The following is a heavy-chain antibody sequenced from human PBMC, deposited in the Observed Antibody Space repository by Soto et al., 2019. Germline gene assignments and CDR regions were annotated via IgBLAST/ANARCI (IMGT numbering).Heavy chain of an antibody. Sequence: QVQLVQSGAEVKKPGSSVKVSCKASGGTFSSYAISWGRQAPGQGLEWMGGIIPIFGTANYAQKFQGRVTITADKSTSTAYMELSSLRSEDTAVYYCARGPDIVVVPAAIPYGMDVWGQGTTVTVSS. CDR2: IIPIFGTA. CDR1: GGTFSSYA. J-gene: IGHJ6*02. D-gene: IGHD2-2*01. CDR3: ARGPDIVVVPAAIPYGMDV. V-gene: IGHV1-69*06.